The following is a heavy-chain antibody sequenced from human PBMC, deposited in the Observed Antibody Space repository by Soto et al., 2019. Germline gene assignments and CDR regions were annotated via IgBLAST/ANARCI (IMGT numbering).Heavy chain of an antibody. CDR1: GFTFSSYW. CDR2: IKQDGSEK. J-gene: IGHJ6*02. Sequence: AASGFTFSSYWMSWVRQAPGKGLEWVANIKQDGSEKYYVDSVKGRFTISRDNAKNSLYLQMNSLRAEDTAVYYCARDRGYCSSTSCYYYYGMDVWGQGTTVTVSS. V-gene: IGHV3-7*01. D-gene: IGHD2-2*01. CDR3: ARDRGYCSSTSCYYYYGMDV.